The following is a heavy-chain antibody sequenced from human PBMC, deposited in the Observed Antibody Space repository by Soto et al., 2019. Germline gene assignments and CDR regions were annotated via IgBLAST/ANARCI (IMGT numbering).Heavy chain of an antibody. J-gene: IGHJ4*02. CDR2: ISGSGGST. CDR1: GFTFSSYA. CDR3: AKDKPYDSSGYYLSPRDY. V-gene: IGHV3-23*01. Sequence: PGGSLRLSCAASGFTFSSYAMSWVRQAPGKGLEWVSAISGSGGSTYYADSVKGRFTISRDNSKNTLYLQMNSLRAEDTAVYYCAKDKPYDSSGYYLSPRDYWGQGTLVTVSS. D-gene: IGHD3-22*01.